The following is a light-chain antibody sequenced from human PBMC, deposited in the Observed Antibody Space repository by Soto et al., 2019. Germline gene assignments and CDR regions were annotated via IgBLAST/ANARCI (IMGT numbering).Light chain of an antibody. Sequence: DIQLTQSPSSVSASVGDRVTITCRASQGISSWLAWYQHKPGKAPKLLIYVASTLQSGVPSRFSGSGSGTDFTLTISSLQPEDFATYYCQQANNFPWTFGQGTKVEIK. CDR3: QQANNFPWT. V-gene: IGKV1-12*01. CDR2: VAS. J-gene: IGKJ1*01. CDR1: QGISSW.